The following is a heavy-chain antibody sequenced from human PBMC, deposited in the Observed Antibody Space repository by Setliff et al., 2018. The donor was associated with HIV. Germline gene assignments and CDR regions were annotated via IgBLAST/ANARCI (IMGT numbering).Heavy chain of an antibody. CDR2: YCYSRIT. CDR1: GDSVTSETYC. J-gene: IGHJ3*01. D-gene: IGHD4-17*01. V-gene: IGHV4-39*01. Sequence: SETLSLTCTVSGDSVTSETYCRGWIRQPPEKGLEWIGSYCYSRITYSNSSLKSRATLSVDTPRNQLSLKLSPVTAADTAVYYCARVQMAYAAFDVWGQGTMVTVSS. CDR3: ARVQMAYAAFDV.